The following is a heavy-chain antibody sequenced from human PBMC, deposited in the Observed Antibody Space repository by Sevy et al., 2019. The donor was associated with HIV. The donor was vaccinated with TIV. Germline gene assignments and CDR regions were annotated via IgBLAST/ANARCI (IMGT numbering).Heavy chain of an antibody. CDR3: ARDLYYDSRAYSDY. Sequence: ASVKVSCKASGYTFSSYAMTWVRQAPGQGLEWMGWINTNTGNPTYAQGFTGRFVFSLDTSVSTAYLQISSLKAEDTAVYYCARDLYYDSRAYSDYWGQGTLVTVSS. J-gene: IGHJ4*02. V-gene: IGHV7-4-1*02. CDR1: GYTFSSYA. D-gene: IGHD3-22*01. CDR2: INTNTGNP.